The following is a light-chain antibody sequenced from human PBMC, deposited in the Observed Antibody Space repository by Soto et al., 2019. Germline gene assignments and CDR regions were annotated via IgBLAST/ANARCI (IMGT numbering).Light chain of an antibody. CDR1: ESIARH. Sequence: DIQMTQSPSSLSASVGDRVTITCRASESIARHLNWYQQKPGKAPKLLIYAASSLQNGVPSRFRVGGYGTDFTLTINNLQPADFATDYCQQTYSTLSITFGQVTRLEIK. V-gene: IGKV1-39*01. CDR3: QQTYSTLSIT. CDR2: AAS. J-gene: IGKJ5*01.